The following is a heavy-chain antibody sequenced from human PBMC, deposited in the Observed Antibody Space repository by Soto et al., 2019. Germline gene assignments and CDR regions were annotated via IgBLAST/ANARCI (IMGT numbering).Heavy chain of an antibody. J-gene: IGHJ6*02. CDR2: IWYDGSKK. CDR1: GFTFSSFG. Sequence: QVQVVESGGGVVQPGRSLRLSCAASGFTFSSFGMHWVRQAPGKGLEWVSLIWYDGSKKSYGDSVKGRFTISRDNSRNTVYCQTNSLRGDDTAVYFCARDASYYSLWSGYYPSRNGMDVWGQGTTVTVSS. V-gene: IGHV3-33*01. D-gene: IGHD3-3*01. CDR3: ARDASYYSLWSGYYPSRNGMDV.